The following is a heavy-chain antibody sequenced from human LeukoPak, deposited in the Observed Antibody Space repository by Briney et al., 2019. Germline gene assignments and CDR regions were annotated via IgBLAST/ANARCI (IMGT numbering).Heavy chain of an antibody. CDR3: AMSPVVPAAPFDY. CDR1: GFTFSSYA. D-gene: IGHD2-2*01. Sequence: GGSLRLSCAASGFTFSSYAMSWVRQAPGKGLEWVPAISGSGGSTYYADSVKGRFTISGDNSKNTLYLQMNSLRAEDTAVYYCAMSPVVPAAPFDYWGQGTLVTVSS. J-gene: IGHJ4*02. V-gene: IGHV3-23*01. CDR2: ISGSGGST.